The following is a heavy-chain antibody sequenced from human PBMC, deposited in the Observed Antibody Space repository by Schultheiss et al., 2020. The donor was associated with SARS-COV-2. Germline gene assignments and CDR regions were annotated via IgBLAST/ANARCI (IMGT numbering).Heavy chain of an antibody. CDR3: ARDVSGKEDY. CDR2: IWYDGSNK. D-gene: IGHD3-16*01. Sequence: GGSLRLSCAASGFTFSSYGMHWVRQAPGKGLEWVAVIWYDGSNKYYADSVKGRFTISRDNAKKTLYLQMSGLRADDTGVYYCARDVSGKEDYWGQGTLVTVSS. J-gene: IGHJ4*02. V-gene: IGHV3-33*01. CDR1: GFTFSSYG.